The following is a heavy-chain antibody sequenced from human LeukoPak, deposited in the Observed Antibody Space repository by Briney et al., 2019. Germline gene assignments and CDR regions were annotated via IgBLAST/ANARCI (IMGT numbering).Heavy chain of an antibody. D-gene: IGHD3-10*01. J-gene: IGHJ4*02. CDR3: ARWDYNSIDY. V-gene: IGHV4-34*01. Sequence: ASETLSLTCAVYGGSFSGYYWSWIRQPPGKGLEWIGEINHSGSTNYNPSLKSRVSMSIDTSTNQFSLKLRSVTAADTAVYYCARWDYNSIDYWGQGTLVTVSS. CDR1: GGSFSGYY. CDR2: INHSGST.